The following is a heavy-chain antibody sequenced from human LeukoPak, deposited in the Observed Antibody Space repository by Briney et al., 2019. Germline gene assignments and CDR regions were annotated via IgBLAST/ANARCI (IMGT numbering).Heavy chain of an antibody. V-gene: IGHV3-23*01. Sequence: PGGSLRLSCVGTGFTFRSYAMTWIRQAPGKGPEWVADIGGSGSSAFYADSVKGRFTISRDNAKSTLYVEMHSLRVEDTAVYFCAKLADFWSGYYSSFYYYYMDVWGKGTAVTVSS. CDR1: GFTFRSYA. CDR2: IGGSGSSA. CDR3: AKLADFWSGYYSSFYYYYMDV. J-gene: IGHJ6*03. D-gene: IGHD3-3*01.